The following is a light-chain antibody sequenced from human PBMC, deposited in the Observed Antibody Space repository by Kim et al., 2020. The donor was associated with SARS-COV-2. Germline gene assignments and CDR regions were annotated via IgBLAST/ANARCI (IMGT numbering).Light chain of an antibody. V-gene: IGKV3-15*01. CDR3: LQYDTWPPWT. CDR1: QSVVSD. CDR2: GAS. Sequence: GESATLTCTASQSVVSDLAGYQQQPAQPPRHLIYGASSRATGVPARFSGSGSGTDFTLTISSLQSEDFALYFCLQYDTWPPWTFGPGTKVDIK. J-gene: IGKJ1*01.